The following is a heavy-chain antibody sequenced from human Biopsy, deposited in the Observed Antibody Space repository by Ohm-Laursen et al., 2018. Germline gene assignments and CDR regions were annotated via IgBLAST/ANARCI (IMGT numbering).Heavy chain of an antibody. J-gene: IGHJ4*02. CDR1: GKTFSDYQ. CDR3: GNEVHGRDY. Sequence: GTLSLTWAVFGKTFSDYQRSWIRQPPGKGLEWIGQINQAGTTNYNPSLKSRVSISADASKYEFSLRLTSVTAADTAVYLCGNEVHGRDYWGLGAQVTVSS. D-gene: IGHD2-15*01. CDR2: INQAGTT. V-gene: IGHV4-34*08.